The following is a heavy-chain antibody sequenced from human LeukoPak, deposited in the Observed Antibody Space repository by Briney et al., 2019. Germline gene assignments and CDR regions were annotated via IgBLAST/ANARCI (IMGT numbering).Heavy chain of an antibody. V-gene: IGHV4-59*12. CDR1: GGSISSYY. CDR3: ARGCGGLYYYYYYMDV. Sequence: SETLSLTCAVSGGSISSYYWSWIRQPPGKGLEWIGYIYYSGSTNYNPSLKSRVTMSVDTSKNQFSLKLSSVTAADTAVYYCARGCGGLYYYYYYMDVWGKGTTVTVSS. CDR2: IYYSGST. J-gene: IGHJ6*03. D-gene: IGHD2-15*01.